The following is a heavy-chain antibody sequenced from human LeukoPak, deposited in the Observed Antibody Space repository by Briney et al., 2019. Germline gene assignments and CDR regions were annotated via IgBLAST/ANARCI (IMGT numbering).Heavy chain of an antibody. D-gene: IGHD3-10*01. CDR2: MNSDGRKT. Sequence: GGSLRLSCAASGFIFSSFWMHWARQVPGKGLVWVSHMNSDGRKTDYADSVRGRFTIPRDNAKNTLYLQMNRLTVEDTAVYYCGRGMRDYYGLDYWGQGILVTVSS. CDR1: GFIFSSFW. V-gene: IGHV3-74*01. CDR3: GRGMRDYYGLDY. J-gene: IGHJ4*02.